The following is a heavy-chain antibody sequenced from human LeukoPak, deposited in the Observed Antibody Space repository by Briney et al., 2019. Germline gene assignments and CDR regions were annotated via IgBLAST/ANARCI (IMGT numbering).Heavy chain of an antibody. CDR3: ARGGYYGSGTYYSPTSPH. CDR1: GFTFSTYA. CDR2: ISYDGSNK. Sequence: PGRSLRLSCAASGFTFSTYAMHWVRQGPGKGLEWVAVISYDGSNKYYADSVKGRFTFSRDNSKNTLYLQMNSLRAEDTAVYYCARGGYYGSGTYYSPTSPHWGQGTLVTVSS. J-gene: IGHJ4*02. V-gene: IGHV3-30-3*01. D-gene: IGHD3-10*01.